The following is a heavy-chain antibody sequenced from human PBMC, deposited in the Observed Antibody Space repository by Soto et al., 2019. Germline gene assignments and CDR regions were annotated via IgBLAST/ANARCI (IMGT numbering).Heavy chain of an antibody. CDR2: LYWDDDK. CDR1: GFSLTATGVG. D-gene: IGHD3-3*02. V-gene: IGHV2-5*02. J-gene: IGHJ5*02. Sequence: SGPTLVNPTPTLTVTCTFSGFSLTATGVGVGWIRQPPGKALEWLALLYWDDDKRYTPSLRNRLTIAKDTSKNQVVLIMTNVDPADTGTYYCAHPFHFVDGPPPGNNWFDPWGQGTLVTVSS. CDR3: AHPFHFVDGPPPGNNWFDP.